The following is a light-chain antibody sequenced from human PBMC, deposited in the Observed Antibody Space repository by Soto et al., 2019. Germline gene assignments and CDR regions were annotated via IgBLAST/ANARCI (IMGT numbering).Light chain of an antibody. CDR3: QQYGSSPRT. CDR1: QSVSSSY. Sequence: ENVLTQSPGTLSLSPRERATLSYRASQSVSSSYLAWYQQKPGQAPRLLIYGASSRATGIPDRFSGSGSGTDFTLTISRLEPEDFAVYYCQQYGSSPRTFGQGTKVEIK. J-gene: IGKJ1*01. CDR2: GAS. V-gene: IGKV3-20*01.